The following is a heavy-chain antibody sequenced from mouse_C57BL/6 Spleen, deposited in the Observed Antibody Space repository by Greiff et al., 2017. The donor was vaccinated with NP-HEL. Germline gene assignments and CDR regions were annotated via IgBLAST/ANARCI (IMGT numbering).Heavy chain of an antibody. CDR3: ARGETYYKFAY. D-gene: IGHD2-12*01. V-gene: IGHV5-4*03. CDR1: GFTFSSYA. Sequence: EVKLQESGGGLVKPGGSLKLSCAASGFTFSSYAMSWVRQTPEKRLEWVATISDGGSYTYYPDNVKGRFTISRDNAKNNLYLQMSHLKSEDTAMYYCARGETYYKFAYWGQGTLVTVSA. CDR2: ISDGGSYT. J-gene: IGHJ3*01.